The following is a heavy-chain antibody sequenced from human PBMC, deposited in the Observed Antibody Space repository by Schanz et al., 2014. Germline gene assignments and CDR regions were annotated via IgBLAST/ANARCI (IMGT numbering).Heavy chain of an antibody. Sequence: QVQLVQSGGEMKKPGASVKVSCKASGYTFTDYGLNWVRQAPGQGLEWMGWISAYTNNTNYAQKVQGRVTMTTDTSPGTAYMELRSLRSDDTAVYYCARDRRRYCSTASCLHDNWFDPWGQGTLVIVSS. D-gene: IGHD2-2*01. J-gene: IGHJ5*02. CDR3: ARDRRRYCSTASCLHDNWFDP. CDR1: GYTFTDYG. V-gene: IGHV1-18*01. CDR2: ISAYTNNT.